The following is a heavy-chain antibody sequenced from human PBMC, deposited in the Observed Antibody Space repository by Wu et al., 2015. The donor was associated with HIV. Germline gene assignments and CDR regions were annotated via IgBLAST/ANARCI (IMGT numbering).Heavy chain of an antibody. CDR1: GYTFTSYD. V-gene: IGHV1-8*01. D-gene: IGHD3-22*01. CDR2: MNPKSENI. Sequence: QVQLVQSGAEVKRPGASVKVSCKASGYTFTSYDIHWVRQAAGQGLEWMGWMNPKSENIDYARRFQGRITITTDESTSTTYMEMISLTSEDTAMYYCARDYDSSGYYYVWGQGTLVSVSS. J-gene: IGHJ4*02. CDR3: ARDYDSSGYYYV.